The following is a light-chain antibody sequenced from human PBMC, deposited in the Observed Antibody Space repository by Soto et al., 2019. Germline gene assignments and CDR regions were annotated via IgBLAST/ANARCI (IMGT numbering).Light chain of an antibody. CDR2: LNSDGSH. CDR1: RWHSSYA. Sequence: QPVLTQSPSASASLGASVKLTCTLSRWHSSYAIAWHQQEPEKGPRYLMKLNSDGSHSKGDGIPDRFSGSSSGAERYLTISSLQSEDEADYYCQTWGTGIRVFGGGTKLTVL. J-gene: IGLJ2*01. V-gene: IGLV4-69*01. CDR3: QTWGTGIRV.